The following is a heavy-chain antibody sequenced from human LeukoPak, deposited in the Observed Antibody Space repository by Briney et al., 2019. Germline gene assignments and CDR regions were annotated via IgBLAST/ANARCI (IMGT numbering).Heavy chain of an antibody. J-gene: IGHJ5*02. CDR3: ARHGVVVAATFWFDP. Sequence: PSETLSLTCTVPGGSISSSSYYWGWIRQPPGKGLEWIGSIYYSGSTYYNPSLKSRVTISVDTSKNQFSLKLSSVTAADTAVYYCARHGVVVAATFWFDPWGQGTLVTVSS. CDR2: IYYSGST. CDR1: GGSISSSSYY. D-gene: IGHD2-15*01. V-gene: IGHV4-39*01.